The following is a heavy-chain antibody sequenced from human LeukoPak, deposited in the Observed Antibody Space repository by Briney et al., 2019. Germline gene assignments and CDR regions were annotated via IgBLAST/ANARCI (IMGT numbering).Heavy chain of an antibody. CDR1: GYTLTSYG. D-gene: IGHD3-22*01. CDR2: ISAYSGKT. CDR3: ARRLDYYDISGYHTLDY. J-gene: IGHJ4*02. Sequence: ASVKVSCKASGYTLTSYGITWVRQAPGQGLEWMGWISAYSGKTNYAQKLQGRVTMTTDTSTSSAYMELRSLRSDDTAVYYCARRLDYYDISGYHTLDYWGQGTLVTVSS. V-gene: IGHV1-18*01.